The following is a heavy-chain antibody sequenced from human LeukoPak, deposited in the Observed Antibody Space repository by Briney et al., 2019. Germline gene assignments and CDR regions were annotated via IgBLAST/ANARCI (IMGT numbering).Heavy chain of an antibody. CDR1: GFAVSSNY. D-gene: IGHD3-10*01. J-gene: IGHJ4*02. CDR3: ARDIHYGNFDY. CDR2: IYSGGST. Sequence: GSLRLSCAASGFAVSSNYMSWVRQAPGKGLEWVSVIYSGGSTYYADSVKGRFTISRDNSKNTLYLQMNSLRAEDTALYYCARDIHYGNFDYWGQGTLVTVSS. V-gene: IGHV3-66*01.